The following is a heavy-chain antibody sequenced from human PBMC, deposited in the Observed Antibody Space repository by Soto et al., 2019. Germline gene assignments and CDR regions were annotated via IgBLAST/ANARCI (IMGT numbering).Heavy chain of an antibody. J-gene: IGHJ4*02. D-gene: IGHD4-17*01. CDR1: GGSSINDNYS. CDR3: ARVVPAQRFFES. CDR2: IYHSGTT. V-gene: IGHV4-30-2*01. Sequence: PAETLSLTCVVSGGSSINDNYSWIWVRQPPGKGLEWVGYIYHSGTTYYNPSLNSRVTISVDGASNQFSLQLTSVMAADTAVYYCARVVPAQRFFESWGPGILVTVSS.